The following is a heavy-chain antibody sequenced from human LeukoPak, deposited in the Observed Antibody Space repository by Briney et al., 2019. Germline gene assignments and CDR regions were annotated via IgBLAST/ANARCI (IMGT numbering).Heavy chain of an antibody. CDR1: GGSISSYY. CDR3: ARSVAPYNWFDP. J-gene: IGHJ5*02. V-gene: IGHV4-59*01. CDR2: IYYSGST. Sequence: PSETLSLTCTVSGGSISSYYWSWIRQPPGKGLGWIGYIYYSGSTNYNPSLKSRVTISVDTSKNQFSLKLSSVTAADTAVYYCARSVAPYNWFDPWGQGTLVTVSS.